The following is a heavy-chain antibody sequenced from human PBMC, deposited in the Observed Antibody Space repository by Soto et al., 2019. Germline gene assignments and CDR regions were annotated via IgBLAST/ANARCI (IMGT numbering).Heavy chain of an antibody. Sequence: EVQLVESGGCLVQPGGSLRVSCAASGFTFSSYWMHWVRQAPGKGLVWVSRINSDGSSTNYADFVKGRFAISRDNAKNTLYLQMNSLRVEDTAVYYCSRVGGSTWHWGQGTLVTVSS. CDR3: SRVGGSTWH. CDR2: INSDGSST. V-gene: IGHV3-74*01. D-gene: IGHD1-26*01. J-gene: IGHJ4*02. CDR1: GFTFSSYW.